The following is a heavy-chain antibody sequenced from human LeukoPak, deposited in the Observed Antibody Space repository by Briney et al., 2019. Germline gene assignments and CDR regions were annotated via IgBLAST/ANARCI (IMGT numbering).Heavy chain of an antibody. CDR1: GFTFSSYW. V-gene: IGHV3-23*01. D-gene: IGHD3-10*01. J-gene: IGHJ4*02. CDR3: AKYGSGTYYNGLH. Sequence: GGSLRLSCGASGFTFSSYWMHWVRQAPGKGLQWVSTISVSGENTYYADSVKGRFTISRDISKSTLYLQMNSLRDEDTALYYCAKYGSGTYYNGLHWGQGTLVTVSS. CDR2: ISVSGENT.